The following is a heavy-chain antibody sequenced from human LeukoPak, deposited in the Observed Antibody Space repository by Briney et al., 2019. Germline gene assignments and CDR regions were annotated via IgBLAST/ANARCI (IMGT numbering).Heavy chain of an antibody. CDR1: GGSFSGYS. D-gene: IGHD4-17*01. V-gene: IGHV4-34*01. Sequence: KPSETLSLTCAVYGGSFSGYSWNWIRQPPVKGLEWIGEINHSGGTNYNPSLKSRVTISVDTSKKQFSLKLSSVTAADTAVYYCAKFSYGDYVAWGQGTLVIVSS. CDR2: INHSGGT. CDR3: AKFSYGDYVA. J-gene: IGHJ5*02.